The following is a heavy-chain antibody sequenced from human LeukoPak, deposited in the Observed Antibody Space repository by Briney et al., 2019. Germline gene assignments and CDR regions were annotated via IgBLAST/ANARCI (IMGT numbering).Heavy chain of an antibody. D-gene: IGHD2-15*01. V-gene: IGHV3-21*01. J-gene: IGHJ2*01. CDR3: ARAVYCSGGGCFWYFDL. CDR1: GFTFSSYA. Sequence: PGGSLRLSCAASGFTFSSYAMSWVRQAPGQGLEWVSLISSSSRFIYYGDSVKGRFTISRDNAKKSLYLQMNSLRAEDTAVYYCARAVYCSGGGCFWYFDLWGRGTLVTVSS. CDR2: ISSSSRFI.